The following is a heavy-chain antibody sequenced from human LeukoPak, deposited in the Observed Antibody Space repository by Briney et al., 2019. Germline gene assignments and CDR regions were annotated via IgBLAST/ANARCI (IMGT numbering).Heavy chain of an antibody. V-gene: IGHV3-21*01. CDR2: ISSSSSYI. CDR1: GFTFSSYS. J-gene: IGHJ4*02. Sequence: GGSLRLSCAASGFTFSSYSMNWVRQAPGKGLEWVSSISSSSSYIYYADSVKGRFTISRDNAKNSLYLQMNSLRAEDTAVYYCAGDLSVAAAADYWGQGTLVTVSS. CDR3: AGDLSVAAAADY. D-gene: IGHD6-13*01.